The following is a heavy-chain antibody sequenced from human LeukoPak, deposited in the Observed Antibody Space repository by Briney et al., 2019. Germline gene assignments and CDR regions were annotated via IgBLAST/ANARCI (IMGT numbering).Heavy chain of an antibody. V-gene: IGHV4-34*09. CDR2: THHSGST. D-gene: IGHD6-13*01. Sequence: SETLSLTCAVYGGSFSGYYWSWIRQHPGKGLEWIGYTHHSGSTYYNPSLKSRVTISVDTSKNQFSLKVSSVTAADTAVYYCARDQTAAGSRLEYWGQGTLVTVSS. J-gene: IGHJ4*02. CDR1: GGSFSGYY. CDR3: ARDQTAAGSRLEY.